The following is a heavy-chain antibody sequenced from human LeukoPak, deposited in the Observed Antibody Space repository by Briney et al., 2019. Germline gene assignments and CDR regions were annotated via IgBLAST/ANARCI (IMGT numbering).Heavy chain of an antibody. CDR2: IIPIFGTA. V-gene: IGHV1-69*05. D-gene: IGHD4-17*01. Sequence: SVKVSCKASGGTFSSYAISWVRQAPGQGLEWMGRIIPIFGTANYAQKLQGRVTITTDESTSTAYMELSSLRSEDTAVYYCAYGYGDYLHYFDYWGQGTLVTVSS. J-gene: IGHJ4*02. CDR1: GGTFSSYA. CDR3: AYGYGDYLHYFDY.